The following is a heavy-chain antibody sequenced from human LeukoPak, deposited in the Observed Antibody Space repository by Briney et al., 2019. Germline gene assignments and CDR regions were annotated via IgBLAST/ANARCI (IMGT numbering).Heavy chain of an antibody. CDR2: ISYDGSNK. CDR3: AKVYDSSGYYPNPSEFDY. Sequence: GGSLRLSCAASGFTFSSYGMHWVRQAPGKGLEWVAVISYDGSNKYYADSVKGRFTISRDNSKNTLYLQMNSLRAEDTAVYYCAKVYDSSGYYPNPSEFDYWGQETLVTVSS. J-gene: IGHJ4*02. D-gene: IGHD3-22*01. V-gene: IGHV3-30*18. CDR1: GFTFSSYG.